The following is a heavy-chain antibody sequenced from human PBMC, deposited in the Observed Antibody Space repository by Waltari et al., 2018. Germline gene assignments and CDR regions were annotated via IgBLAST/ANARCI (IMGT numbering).Heavy chain of an antibody. J-gene: IGHJ2*01. CDR2: IYTSGST. Sequence: VQLLESGGGLVQPGGSLRLSCAASGFTFSSYAMSWVRQAPGKGLEWIGRIYTSGSTNYDPVLKSRVTMAVDTSKYQFSLKLSSVTAADTAVYYCARPAWSGRDWYFDLWGRGTLVTVSS. CDR1: GFTFSSYA. D-gene: IGHD3-3*01. V-gene: IGHV4-4*07. CDR3: ARPAWSGRDWYFDL.